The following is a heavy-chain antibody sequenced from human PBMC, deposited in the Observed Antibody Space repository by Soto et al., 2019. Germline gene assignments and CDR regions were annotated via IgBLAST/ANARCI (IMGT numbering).Heavy chain of an antibody. D-gene: IGHD3-22*01. J-gene: IGHJ3*02. Sequence: VEVSCEASGDRFTSYGMSWVRQAPGQGLEWMGWISAYNGNTNYAQKLQGRVTMTTDTSTSTAYMELRSLRSDDTAMYYCARHSALITMIVADWAFDIWGQGTMGTVSS. CDR2: ISAYNGNT. V-gene: IGHV1-18*01. CDR3: ARHSALITMIVADWAFDI. CDR1: GDRFTSYG.